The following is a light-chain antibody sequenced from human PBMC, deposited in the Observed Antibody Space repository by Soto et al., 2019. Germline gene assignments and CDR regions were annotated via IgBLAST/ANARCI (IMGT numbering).Light chain of an antibody. CDR3: QQRSYLPLT. J-gene: IGKJ4*01. Sequence: MLSQSPCTVSLSPGERATLSCRASQSVTSSYLAWWQQKPGQAPRLLIYNASNRATGIPARFSGSGSGTDFTLTISSLEPEDFAVYYCQQRSYLPLTFGGGTKVDIK. CDR2: NAS. CDR1: QSVTSSY. V-gene: IGKV3D-20*02.